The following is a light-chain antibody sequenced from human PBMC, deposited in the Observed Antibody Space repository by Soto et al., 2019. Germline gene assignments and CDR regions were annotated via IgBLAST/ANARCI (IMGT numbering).Light chain of an antibody. CDR2: GAS. Sequence: DIVFAQSPCTLSLSPGERATLSCRASQTISSRYLTWYQQKPGQVPRLLIYGASSRATGIPDRFSGSGSGTDFTLTISRLEPEDVAVYYCQHSGNSHGTFGQGTKVDIK. CDR1: QTISSRY. J-gene: IGKJ1*01. V-gene: IGKV3-20*01. CDR3: QHSGNSHGT.